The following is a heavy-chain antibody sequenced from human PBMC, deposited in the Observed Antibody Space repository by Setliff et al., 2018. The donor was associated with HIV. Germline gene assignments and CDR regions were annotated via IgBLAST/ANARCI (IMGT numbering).Heavy chain of an antibody. D-gene: IGHD1-7*01. CDR1: GGSITISSHY. V-gene: IGHV4-61*01. J-gene: IGHJ3*02. Sequence: SETLSLTCTVSGGSITISSHYWSWIRQPPGKGLEWIGYIHYTGTTNYNSSLKSRVTISVDTSKNQFSLKLSSVTAADTAVYYCARVALSVTRTSRRAFDIWGQGTMVTVSS. CDR3: ARVALSVTRTSRRAFDI. CDR2: IHYTGTT.